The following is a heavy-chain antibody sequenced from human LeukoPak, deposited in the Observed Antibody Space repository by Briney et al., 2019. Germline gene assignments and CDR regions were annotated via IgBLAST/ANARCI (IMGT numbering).Heavy chain of an antibody. CDR2: INPSGGST. V-gene: IGHV1-46*01. J-gene: IGHJ3*02. Sequence: ASVKVSCKASGYTFTSYYMHWVRQAPGQGLEWMGIINPSGGSTSYAQKFQGRVTMTRDTSTSTVYMELSSLRSEDTAVYYCARGQTIFGVVNAFDIWGQGTMVTVSS. D-gene: IGHD3-3*01. CDR1: GYTFTSYY. CDR3: ARGQTIFGVVNAFDI.